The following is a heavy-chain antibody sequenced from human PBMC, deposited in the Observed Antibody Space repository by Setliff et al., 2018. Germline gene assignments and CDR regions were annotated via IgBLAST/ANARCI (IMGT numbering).Heavy chain of an antibody. V-gene: IGHV4-59*03. CDR2: IYYSGSTNYDT. Sequence: ASETLSLTCTVSGGSISSHYWSWIRQPPGKGLEWIGSIYYSGSTNYDTNYNPSLKSRVTISVDTSKNQFSLKLSYVTATDTALYYCTVYNTGSSKDHYWGQGTPVTVSS. CDR1: GGSISSHY. CDR3: TVYNTGSSKDHY. J-gene: IGHJ4*02. D-gene: IGHD2-8*02.